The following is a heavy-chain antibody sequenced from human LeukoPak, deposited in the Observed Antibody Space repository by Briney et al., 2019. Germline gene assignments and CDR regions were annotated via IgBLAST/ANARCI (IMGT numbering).Heavy chain of an antibody. CDR1: RFTFSDYY. CDR3: ARGGVGASSLGN. D-gene: IGHD1-26*01. CDR2: ISSSSSTI. Sequence: GGSLRLSCAASRFTFSDYYMSWIRQALGKGLEWVSYISSSSSTIYYADSVKGRFTISRDNTKRSLYLQMNSLRAEDTAVYYCARGGVGASSLGNWGQGTLVTVSS. J-gene: IGHJ4*02. V-gene: IGHV3-11*01.